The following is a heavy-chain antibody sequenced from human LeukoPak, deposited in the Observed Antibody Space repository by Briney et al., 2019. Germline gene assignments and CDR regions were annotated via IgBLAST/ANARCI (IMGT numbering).Heavy chain of an antibody. CDR1: GGSFSGHY. CDR3: ARGVVSGRFGDYYYYMDV. V-gene: IGHV4-34*01. J-gene: IGHJ6*03. CDR2: VNDRGST. D-gene: IGHD3-16*01. Sequence: SETLSLTCAVYGGSFSGHYWTRIRQPPGKGLQWIGEVNDRGSTNYNPSLKSRLTISEDKSKKQFSLRLPSVTAADTAVYYCARGVVSGRFGDYYYYMDVWGKGTTVTVSS.